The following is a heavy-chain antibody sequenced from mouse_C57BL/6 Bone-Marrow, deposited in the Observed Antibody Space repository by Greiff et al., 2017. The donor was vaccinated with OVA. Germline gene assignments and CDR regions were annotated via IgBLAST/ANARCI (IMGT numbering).Heavy chain of an antibody. CDR1: GYAFSSSW. V-gene: IGHV1-82*01. J-gene: IGHJ4*01. Sequence: QVQLQQSGPELVKPGASVKISCKASGYAFSSSWMNWVKQRPGKGLEWIGRIYPGDGDTNYNGKFKGKATLTADKSSSTAYMQLSSLTSEDSAVYVCARVYGSSWYYYARDYWGQGTSVTVSS. CDR2: IYPGDGDT. CDR3: ARVYGSSWYYYARDY. D-gene: IGHD1-1*01.